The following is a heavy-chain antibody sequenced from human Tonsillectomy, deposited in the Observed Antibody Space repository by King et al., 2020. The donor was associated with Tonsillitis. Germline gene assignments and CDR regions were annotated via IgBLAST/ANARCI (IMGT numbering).Heavy chain of an antibody. V-gene: IGHV3-49*04. Sequence: VQLVESGGGLVQPGRSLRLSCTASGFTFGDYALSWVRQVTGKGLEWVGFIRNKAYGATTKYAASVKGRFTISRDDSKSIAYMQMNSLTTEDTAVYYCSLTPRARYYDSSDYFYYYYGLDVWGQGTTVTVSS. CDR1: GFTFGDYA. CDR3: SLTPRARYYDSSDYFYYYYGLDV. J-gene: IGHJ6*02. CDR2: IRNKAYGATT. D-gene: IGHD3-22*01.